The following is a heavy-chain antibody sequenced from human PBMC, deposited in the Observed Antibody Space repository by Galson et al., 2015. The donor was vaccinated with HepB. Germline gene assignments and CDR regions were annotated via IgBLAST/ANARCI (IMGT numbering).Heavy chain of an antibody. Sequence: SLRLSCAASGFTFDDYAMHWVRQAPGKGLEWVSGISWNSGSIGYADSVKGRFTIARDNAKNSLYLQMNSLRAEDTALYYCAKGYYGSSIPHAFDIWGQGTMVTVSS. D-gene: IGHD3-10*01. CDR1: GFTFDDYA. V-gene: IGHV3-9*01. CDR2: ISWNSGSI. J-gene: IGHJ3*02. CDR3: AKGYYGSSIPHAFDI.